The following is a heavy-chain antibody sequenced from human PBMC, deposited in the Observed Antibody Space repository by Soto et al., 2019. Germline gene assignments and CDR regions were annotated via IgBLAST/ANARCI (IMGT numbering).Heavy chain of an antibody. V-gene: IGHV3-23*01. CDR2: ISGSGGST. CDR3: AKDVSGGSCYGWVCHQAYFDY. CDR1: GFTFSSYA. D-gene: IGHD2-15*01. J-gene: IGHJ4*02. Sequence: EVQLLESGGGLVQPGGSLRLSCAASGFTFSSYAMSWVRQAPGKGLEWVSAISGSGGSTYYADSVKGRFTISRDNSKNTLYLQMNSLRAEDTAVYYCAKDVSGGSCYGWVCHQAYFDYWGQGTLVTVSS.